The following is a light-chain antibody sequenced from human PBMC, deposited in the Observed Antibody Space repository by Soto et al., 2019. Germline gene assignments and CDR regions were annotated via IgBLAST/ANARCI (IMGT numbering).Light chain of an antibody. CDR2: DAS. V-gene: IGKV3-11*01. J-gene: IGKJ1*01. CDR1: QSVSSH. Sequence: EIVLTQSPATLSLSPGERGTLSCRASQSVSSHLAWYQQQPGQAPRLLIYDASNRATGIPGRFSGSGSGTDFTLTISSLDPKDFAVYYCQQRSSWPGTFGLGTKVDIK. CDR3: QQRSSWPGT.